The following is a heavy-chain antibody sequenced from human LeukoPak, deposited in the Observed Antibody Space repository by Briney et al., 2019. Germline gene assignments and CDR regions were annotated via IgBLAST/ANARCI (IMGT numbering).Heavy chain of an antibody. CDR1: GGSISSGSYY. CDR3: ARAPLDYGDYVYYFDY. J-gene: IGHJ4*02. V-gene: IGHV4-61*02. CDR2: IYTSGST. D-gene: IGHD4-17*01. Sequence: SETLSLTCTASGGSISSGSYYWSWIRQPAGKGLEWIGRIYTSGSTNYNPSLKSRVTISVDTSKNQFSLKLSSATAADTAVYYCARAPLDYGDYVYYFDYWGQGTLVTVSS.